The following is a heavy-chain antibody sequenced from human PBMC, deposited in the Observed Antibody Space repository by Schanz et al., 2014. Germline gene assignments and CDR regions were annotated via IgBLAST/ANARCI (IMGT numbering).Heavy chain of an antibody. Sequence: QVHLMQSGAEAKKPGASVKVSCKAFGYSFTTYFIHWVRLAPGQGFEWMGLISPSGGSTSYAQKFPGRVPMTRDTSTGTVFLKLGGFTSEDTAVFFCGRGGGAYPQKYGMDVWGQGTTVTVSS. J-gene: IGHJ6*02. CDR1: GYSFTTYF. D-gene: IGHD3-16*01. V-gene: IGHV1-46*01. CDR3: GRGGGAYPQKYGMDV. CDR2: ISPSGGST.